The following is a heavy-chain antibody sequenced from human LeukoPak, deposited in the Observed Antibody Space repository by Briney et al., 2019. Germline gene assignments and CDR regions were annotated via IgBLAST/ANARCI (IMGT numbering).Heavy chain of an antibody. CDR2: ISSDGSKK. D-gene: IGHD1-14*01. Sequence: GRSLRLSCAASGITVSSNDMHWVRQAPGKGLEWVSFISSDGSKKYYADSVKGRFTISRDNSKNTLYLQMNSLRAEDTAVYYCVKDRCDRATCPEVWGQGTLVTVSS. CDR3: VKDRCDRATCPEV. CDR1: GITVSSND. J-gene: IGHJ4*02. V-gene: IGHV3-30*18.